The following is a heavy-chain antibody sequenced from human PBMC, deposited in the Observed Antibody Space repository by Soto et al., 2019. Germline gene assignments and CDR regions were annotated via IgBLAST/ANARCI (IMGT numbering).Heavy chain of an antibody. Sequence: ASVKVSCKASGYTFTRSGISWVRQAPGQGPEWMGWISSYNGDTNYAQTFQGRVTMTTDTSTSTAYMELRSLRSDDTAVYYCAREGVAPYYYYGMDVWGQGSTVTVSS. V-gene: IGHV1-18*01. CDR2: ISSYNGDT. D-gene: IGHD5-12*01. CDR3: AREGVAPYYYYGMDV. J-gene: IGHJ6*02. CDR1: GYTFTRSG.